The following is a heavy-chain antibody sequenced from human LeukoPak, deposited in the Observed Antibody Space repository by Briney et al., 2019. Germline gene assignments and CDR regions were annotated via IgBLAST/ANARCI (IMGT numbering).Heavy chain of an antibody. CDR3: ARGRYCSSTSCLEVLDDY. J-gene: IGHJ4*02. CDR1: GYTFTSYD. V-gene: IGHV1-8*03. D-gene: IGHD2-2*01. Sequence: ASVKVSCKASGYTFTSYDINWVRQATGQGLEWMGWMNPNSGNTGYAQKFQGRVTITRNTSISTAYMELSSLRSEDTAVYYCARGRYCSSTSCLEVLDDYRGQGTLVTVSS. CDR2: MNPNSGNT.